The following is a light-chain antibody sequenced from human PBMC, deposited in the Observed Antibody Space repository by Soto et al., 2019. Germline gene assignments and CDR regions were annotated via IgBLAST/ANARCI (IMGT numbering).Light chain of an antibody. Sequence: EIVLTQSPGTLSFSPGERATLSCRTSQSVSSTSLAWYQQKPGQAPRLLIYGTSNRATGIPDRFSGSGSGTDFTLTISRLEPEDFAVYYCQKYDNSPPWTFGQGTKVDIK. CDR2: GTS. CDR3: QKYDNSPPWT. J-gene: IGKJ1*01. CDR1: QSVSSTS. V-gene: IGKV3-20*01.